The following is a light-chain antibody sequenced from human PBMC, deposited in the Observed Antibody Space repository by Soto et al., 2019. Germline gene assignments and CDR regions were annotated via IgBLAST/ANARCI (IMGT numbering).Light chain of an antibody. J-gene: IGKJ1*01. CDR1: QSISNW. CDR2: DAS. CDR3: QQYNTYWWT. V-gene: IGKV1-5*01. Sequence: DIQMTQSPSTLSASVGDRVTITCRASQSISNWLAWYQQKPGRAPKLLIYDASSLESGVPSMFSGSGSGTEFTPTTSSLQPDDFATYYCQQYNTYWWTFGQGTKVDIK.